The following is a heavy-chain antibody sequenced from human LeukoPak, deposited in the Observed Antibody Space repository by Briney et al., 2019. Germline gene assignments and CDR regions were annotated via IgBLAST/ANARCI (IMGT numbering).Heavy chain of an antibody. Sequence: SQTPSLTCAFSVDSVSITSAAWNWIRQSPSRGLEWLGRTYFRSQWYSDYAVSVRGRISINADTSKNQFSLQLTSVTPEYTAIYFCARYTYTFYLEYWGQGTVVTVSS. CDR2: TYFRSQWYS. D-gene: IGHD2/OR15-2a*01. CDR3: ARYTYTFYLEY. V-gene: IGHV6-1*01. J-gene: IGHJ4*02. CDR1: VDSVSITSAA.